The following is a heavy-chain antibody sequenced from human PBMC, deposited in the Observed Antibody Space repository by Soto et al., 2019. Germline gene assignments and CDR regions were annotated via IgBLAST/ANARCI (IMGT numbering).Heavy chain of an antibody. CDR3: ARAVQSIADRNWFDP. CDR1: GGTFSSYA. CDR2: IIPIFGTA. J-gene: IGHJ5*02. V-gene: IGHV1-69*13. D-gene: IGHD6-6*01. Sequence: GASVKVSCKASGGTFSSYAISWVRQAPGQGLEWMGGIIPIFGTANYAQKFQGRVTITADESTSTAYMELSSLRSEDTAVYYCARAVQSIADRNWFDPWGQGTLVTVSS.